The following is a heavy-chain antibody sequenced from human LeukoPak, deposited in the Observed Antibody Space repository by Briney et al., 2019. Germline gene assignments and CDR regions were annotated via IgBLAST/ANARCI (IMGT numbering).Heavy chain of an antibody. J-gene: IGHJ4*02. CDR2: INHSGST. CDR3: ARGGIRSSNYYGSGSYYKSYGY. V-gene: IGHV4-34*01. D-gene: IGHD3-10*01. CDR1: GGSFSGYY. Sequence: SETLSLTCAVYGGSFSGYYWSWIRQPPGKGLEWIGEINHSGSTNYNPSLKSRVTISVDTSKNQFSLKLSSVTAADTAVYYCARGGIRSSNYYGSGSYYKSYGYWGQGTLVTVSS.